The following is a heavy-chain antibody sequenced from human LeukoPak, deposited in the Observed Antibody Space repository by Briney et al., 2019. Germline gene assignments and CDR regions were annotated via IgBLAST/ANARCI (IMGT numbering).Heavy chain of an antibody. Sequence: SQTLSLTCTVSGGSISSGSYYWSWIRQPAGKGLEWIGRIYTSGSTNYNPSLKSRVTISVDTSKNQFSLKLSSVTAADTAVYYCARDLGLYVSSTSCYRYNWFAPWGQETLVTVSS. CDR2: IYTSGST. CDR3: ARDLGLYVSSTSCYRYNWFAP. J-gene: IGHJ5*02. V-gene: IGHV4-61*02. D-gene: IGHD2-2*02. CDR1: GGSISSGSYY.